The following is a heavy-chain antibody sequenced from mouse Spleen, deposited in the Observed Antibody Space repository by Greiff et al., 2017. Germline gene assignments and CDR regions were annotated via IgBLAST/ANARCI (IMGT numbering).Heavy chain of an antibody. CDR3: ARGITTATPWFAY. J-gene: IGHJ3*01. Sequence: VQLQQPGAELVKPGASVKLSCKASGYTFTSYWMHWVKQRPGQGLEWIGMIHPNSGSTNYNEKFKSKATLTVDKSSSTAYMQLSSLTSEDSAVYYCARGITTATPWFAYWGQGTLVTVSA. CDR1: GYTFTSYW. CDR2: IHPNSGST. V-gene: IGHV1-64*01. D-gene: IGHD1-2*01.